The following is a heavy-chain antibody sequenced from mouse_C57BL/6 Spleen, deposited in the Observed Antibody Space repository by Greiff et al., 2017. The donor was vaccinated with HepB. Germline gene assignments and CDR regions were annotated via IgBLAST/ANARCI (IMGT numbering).Heavy chain of an antibody. Sequence: QVQLKQSGAELVRPGASVKLSCKASGYTFTDYYINWVKQRPGQGLEWIARIYPGSGNTYYNEKFKGKATLTAEKSSSTAYMQLSSLTSEDSAVYFCARTEDYYGNYGLAYWGQGTLVTVSA. D-gene: IGHD2-1*01. CDR1: GYTFTDYY. V-gene: IGHV1-76*01. CDR3: ARTEDYYGNYGLAY. J-gene: IGHJ3*01. CDR2: IYPGSGNT.